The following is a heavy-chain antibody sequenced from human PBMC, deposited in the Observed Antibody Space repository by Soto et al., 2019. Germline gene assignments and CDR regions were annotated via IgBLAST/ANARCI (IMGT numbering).Heavy chain of an antibody. CDR3: AIPYDILTGIPPPYYFYGMDV. J-gene: IGHJ6*02. CDR1: GYSFTSDW. D-gene: IGHD3-9*01. V-gene: IGHV5-51*01. Sequence: GYSLKISFKGSGYSFTSDWIGWSLQMPVKVLEWMGTLYPGDSDTRYSPSFQGQVTISADKSISTAYLHLSSLKASDTAMYYCAIPYDILTGIPPPYYFYGMDVWCQGTTVTVSS. CDR2: LYPGDSDT.